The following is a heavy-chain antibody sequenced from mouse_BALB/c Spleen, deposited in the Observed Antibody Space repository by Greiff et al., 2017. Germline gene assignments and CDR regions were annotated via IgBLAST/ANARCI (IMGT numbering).Heavy chain of an antibody. CDR2: INPSNGRT. CDR1: GYTFTSYW. D-gene: IGHD2-4*01. CDR3: ARRDEYDGFAY. Sequence: QVQLQQPGAELVKPGASVKLSCKASGYTFTSYWMHWVKQRPGQGLEWIGEINPSNGRTNYNEKFKSKATLTVDKSSSTAYMQLSSLTSEDSAVYYCARRDEYDGFAYWGQGTLVTVSA. V-gene: IGHV1S81*02. J-gene: IGHJ3*01.